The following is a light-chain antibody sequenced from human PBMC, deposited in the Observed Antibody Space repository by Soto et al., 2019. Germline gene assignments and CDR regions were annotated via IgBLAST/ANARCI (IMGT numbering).Light chain of an antibody. CDR1: SSNIGAGYD. CDR3: QSYDSSLSGF. J-gene: IGLJ2*01. V-gene: IGLV1-40*01. Sequence: QSVLTQPPSVSGAPGQRDTISCTGSSSNIGAGYDVHWYQQLPGTAPKLLIYGNSNRPSGVPDRFSGSKSGTSASLAITGLQAEDEADYYCQSYDSSLSGFFGGGTKLTVL. CDR2: GNS.